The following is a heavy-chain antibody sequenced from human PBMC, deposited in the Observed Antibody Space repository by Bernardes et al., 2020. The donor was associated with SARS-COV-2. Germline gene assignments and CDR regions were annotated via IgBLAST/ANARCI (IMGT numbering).Heavy chain of an antibody. J-gene: IGHJ4*02. V-gene: IGHV4-4*02. D-gene: IGHD6-19*01. Sequence: SETLSLTCAVSGGSISSSNWWSWVRQPPGKGLEWIGEIYHSGSTNYNPSLKSRVTISVDKSKNQFSLKLSSVTAADTAVYYCARGQGSGWYGFDYWGQGTLVTVSS. CDR1: GGSISSSNW. CDR2: IYHSGST. CDR3: ARGQGSGWYGFDY.